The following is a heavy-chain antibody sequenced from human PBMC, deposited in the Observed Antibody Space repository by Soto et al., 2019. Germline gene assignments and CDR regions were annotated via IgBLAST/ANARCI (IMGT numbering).Heavy chain of an antibody. D-gene: IGHD2-15*01. CDR2: ISGSGGST. V-gene: IGHV3-23*01. CDR1: GFTFSSYA. J-gene: IGHJ4*02. Sequence: EVQLLESGGGLVQPGGSLRLSCAASGFTFSSYAMSWVRQAPGKGLEWVSAISGSGGSTYYADSVKGRFTISRDNSKNTLYLQMNSQRAEDTAVYYCAKGGYCSGGSCYYRIDYWGQGTLVTVSS. CDR3: AKGGYCSGGSCYYRIDY.